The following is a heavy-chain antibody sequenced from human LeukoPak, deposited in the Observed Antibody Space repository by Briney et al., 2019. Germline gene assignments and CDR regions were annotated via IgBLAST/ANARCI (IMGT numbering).Heavy chain of an antibody. CDR3: ARENAYYYDSSGYSDY. D-gene: IGHD3-22*01. J-gene: IGHJ4*02. CDR2: ISSSSSYI. CDR1: GFTFSSYS. V-gene: IGHV3-21*01. Sequence: GGSLRLSCAASGFTFSSYSMNWVRQAPGKELEWVSSISSSSSYIYYADSVKGRFTISRDNAKNSLYLQMNSLRAEDTAVYYCARENAYYYDSSGYSDYWGQGTLVTVSS.